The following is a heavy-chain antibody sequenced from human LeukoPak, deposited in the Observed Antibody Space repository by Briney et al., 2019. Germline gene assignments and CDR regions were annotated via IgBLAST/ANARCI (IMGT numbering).Heavy chain of an antibody. CDR2: ISAYNGNT. V-gene: IGHV1-18*01. D-gene: IGHD3-9*01. CDR3: ARRPYKYYDILTGSYRSEFDY. Sequence: ASVKVSCKASGYTFTSYGISWVRQAPGQGLEWMGWISAYNGNTNYAQKLQGRVTMTTDTSTSTAYMELSSLRSEDTAVYFCARRPYKYYDILTGSYRSEFDYWGQGTLVTVSS. J-gene: IGHJ4*02. CDR1: GYTFTSYG.